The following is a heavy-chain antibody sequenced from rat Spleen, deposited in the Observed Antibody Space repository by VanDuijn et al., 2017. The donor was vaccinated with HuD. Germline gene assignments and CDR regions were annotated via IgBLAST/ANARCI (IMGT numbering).Heavy chain of an antibody. CDR3: TTGDYGYTRLFAY. J-gene: IGHJ3*01. V-gene: IGHV5S23*01. CDR2: ISTGGGNT. D-gene: IGHD1-9*01. Sequence: EVQLVESGGGLVQPGRSLKLSCAASGFTFSYYGMAWVRQTPTKGLDWVASISTGGGNTYYRDSVKGRFTISRDNAKSSLYLQMDSLRSEDTATYYCTTGDYGYTRLFAYWGQGTLVTVSS. CDR1: GFTFSYYG.